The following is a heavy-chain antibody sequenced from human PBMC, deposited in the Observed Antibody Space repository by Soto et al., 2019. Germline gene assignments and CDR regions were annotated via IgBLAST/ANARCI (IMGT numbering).Heavy chain of an antibody. CDR3: ARALGGFDY. CDR1: GFTFSSYG. J-gene: IGHJ4*02. V-gene: IGHV3-33*01. Sequence: QVQLVESGGGVVQPGRSLRLSCAASGFTFSSYGMHWVRQAPGKGLEWVAVIWYDGSNKYYADSVKGRFTISRDNSKNTLYLQMNSLRADDTAVYYCARALGGFDYWGQGTLVTVSS. CDR2: IWYDGSNK. D-gene: IGHD3-16*01.